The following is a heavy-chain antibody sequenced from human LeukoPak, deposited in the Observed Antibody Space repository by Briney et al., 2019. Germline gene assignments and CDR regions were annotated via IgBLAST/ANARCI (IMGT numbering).Heavy chain of an antibody. Sequence: GASVKVSCKASGYTFTSYYMHWVRQAPGQGLEWMGIINPSGGSTSYAQKFQGRVTMTRDTSTSTVYMELSSLRSEDTAVYYCARKSGSYFGNKREFDYWGQGTLVTVSS. D-gene: IGHD1-26*01. J-gene: IGHJ4*02. V-gene: IGHV1-46*01. CDR1: GYTFTSYY. CDR2: INPSGGST. CDR3: ARKSGSYFGNKREFDY.